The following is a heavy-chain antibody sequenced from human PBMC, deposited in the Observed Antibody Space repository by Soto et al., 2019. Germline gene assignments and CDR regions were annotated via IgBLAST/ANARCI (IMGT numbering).Heavy chain of an antibody. CDR2: ISSSSSYT. V-gene: IGHV3-11*03. CDR1: GFTFSDYY. D-gene: IGHD2-15*01. Sequence: PGGSLRLSCAASGFTFSDYYMSWIRQAPGKGLEWVSYISSSSSYTNYADSVKGRFTISRDNAKNSLYLQMNSLRVEDTAVYYCARYCSGGSCYSPEFDYWGQGTLVTVSS. J-gene: IGHJ4*02. CDR3: ARYCSGGSCYSPEFDY.